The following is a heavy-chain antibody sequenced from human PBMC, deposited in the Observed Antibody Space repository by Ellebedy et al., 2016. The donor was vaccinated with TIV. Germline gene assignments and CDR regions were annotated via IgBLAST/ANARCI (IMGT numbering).Heavy chain of an antibody. Sequence: MPSETLSLTCTASGGSINYHAHCWGWIRQPPGEALEWLAYFYHGGIPIYSPSLKSRVSISVDTPKNHFSLRLRSVTAADTAVYYCATYNMGRLDHWGQGTLVTVSS. D-gene: IGHD1-1*01. CDR3: ATYNMGRLDH. J-gene: IGHJ4*02. CDR1: GGSINYHAHC. V-gene: IGHV4-61*05. CDR2: FYHGGIP.